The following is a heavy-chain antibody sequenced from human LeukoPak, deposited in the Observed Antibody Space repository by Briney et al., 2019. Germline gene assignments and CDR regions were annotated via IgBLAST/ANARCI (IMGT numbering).Heavy chain of an antibody. J-gene: IGHJ3*02. D-gene: IGHD3-16*01. V-gene: IGHV3-53*01. CDR3: ARTSKVTSVMDI. CDR1: GFTVSSNY. CDR2: IYSGGST. Sequence: PGGSLRLSCAASGFTVSSNYMSWVRQAPGKGLEWVSVIYSGGSTYYADSVKGRFTISRDNSKNTLYLQMSSLRVEDTAVYYCARTSKVTSVMDIWGQGTMVTVSS.